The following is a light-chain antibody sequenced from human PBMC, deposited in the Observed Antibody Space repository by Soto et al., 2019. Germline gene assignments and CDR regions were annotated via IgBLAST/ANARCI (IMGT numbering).Light chain of an antibody. CDR1: QSVDTS. CDR3: QQFHKWPPT. CDR2: FAS. J-gene: IGKJ3*01. V-gene: IGKV3-15*01. Sequence: IVMTQSPATLSVAPGERATLSCTASQSVDTSVAWYQQKPGQAPRLLIYFASTRATGIPARFIGSGSGTEFTLSISSLQSEDFAVYYCQQFHKWPPTFGPGTKVDIK.